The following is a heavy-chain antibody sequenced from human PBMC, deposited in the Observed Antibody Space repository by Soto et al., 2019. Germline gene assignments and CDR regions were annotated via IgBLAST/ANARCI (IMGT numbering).Heavy chain of an antibody. D-gene: IGHD1-7*01. J-gene: IGHJ4*02. CDR2: IIPIFGTA. CDR3: ARLNNWNYGIFDY. V-gene: IGHV1-69*13. Sequence: ASVKVSCKASGYTFTTYSINWVRQAPGQGLEWMGGIIPIFGTANYAQKFQGRVTITADESTSTAYMELSSLRSEDTAVYYCARLNNWNYGIFDYWGQGTLVTVSS. CDR1: GYTFTTYS.